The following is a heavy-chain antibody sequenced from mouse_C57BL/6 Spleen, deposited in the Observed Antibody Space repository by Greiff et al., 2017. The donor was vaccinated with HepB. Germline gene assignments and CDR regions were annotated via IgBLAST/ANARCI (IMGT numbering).Heavy chain of an antibody. J-gene: IGHJ3*01. CDR2: FYPGSGSI. CDR3: ARHEDVGSSFAY. D-gene: IGHD1-1*01. CDR1: GYTFTEYT. V-gene: IGHV1-62-2*01. Sequence: VMLVESGAELVKPGASVKLSCKASGYTFTEYTIHWVKQRSGQGLEWIGWFYPGSGSIKYNEKFKDKATLTADKSSSTVYMELSRLTSEDSAVYFCARHEDVGSSFAYWGQGTLVTVSA.